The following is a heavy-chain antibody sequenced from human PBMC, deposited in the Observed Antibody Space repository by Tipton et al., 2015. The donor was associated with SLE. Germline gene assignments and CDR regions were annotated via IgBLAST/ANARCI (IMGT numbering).Heavy chain of an antibody. V-gene: IGHV4-39*07. Sequence: TLSLTCSVSGGSITSDYYRWAWIRQPPGKGLEWIGSISYNGRTYYSPSLQSRVTMSVDKSTNQFSLKLSSVTATDTAVYYCARLDSSGAGAFDYWGQGTLVTVSS. CDR3: ARLDSSGAGAFDY. J-gene: IGHJ4*02. CDR2: ISYNGRT. D-gene: IGHD6-19*01. CDR1: GGSITSDYYR.